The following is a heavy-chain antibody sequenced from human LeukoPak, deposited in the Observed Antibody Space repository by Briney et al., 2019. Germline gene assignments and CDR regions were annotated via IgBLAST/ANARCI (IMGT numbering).Heavy chain of an antibody. D-gene: IGHD3-10*01. Sequence: SETLSLTCTVSGGSISNYYWGWIRQPPGEGLEWIGSIYYSGSTYYNSSLQSRVTISVHMSNNQFSLKLSSVTAADTAIYYCARGGYYGSGNDFRFDPWGQGTLVTVSS. CDR1: GGSISNYY. CDR2: IYYSGST. V-gene: IGHV4-39*07. J-gene: IGHJ5*02. CDR3: ARGGYYGSGNDFRFDP.